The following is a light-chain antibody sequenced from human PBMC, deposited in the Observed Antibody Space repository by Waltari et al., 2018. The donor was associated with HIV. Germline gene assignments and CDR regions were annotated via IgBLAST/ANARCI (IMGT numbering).Light chain of an antibody. CDR2: GAS. J-gene: IGKJ5*01. CDR1: QAINNC. Sequence: DFHMTQSPSSLSASVGDTVTITCRASQAINNCLNWYQQSPGKAPKLLIFGASNLQSGVPLRFSGGGYGTDFTLTISGLEPEDFATYFCQQSYKTPQTFGQGTRVEMK. CDR3: QQSYKTPQT. V-gene: IGKV1-39*01.